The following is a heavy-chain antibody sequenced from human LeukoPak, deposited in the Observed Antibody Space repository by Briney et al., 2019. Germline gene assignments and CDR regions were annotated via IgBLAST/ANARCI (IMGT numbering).Heavy chain of an antibody. V-gene: IGHV1-2*02. CDR1: GYRFTDYY. CDR3: ARLSWNSDY. D-gene: IGHD1-1*01. Sequence: ASVKVSCKTSGYRFTDYYMHWVRQAPGQGLEWMGWINPNSGGTNYAQKFQGRVTMTRDTSISTAYMELSRLRSDDTAVYYCARLSWNSDYWGQGTLVTVSS. CDR2: INPNSGGT. J-gene: IGHJ4*02.